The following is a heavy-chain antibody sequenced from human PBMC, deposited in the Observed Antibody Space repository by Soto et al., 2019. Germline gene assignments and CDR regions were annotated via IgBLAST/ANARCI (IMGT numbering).Heavy chain of an antibody. J-gene: IGHJ3*02. CDR2: IYYSGST. CDR3: ARDYGDYREGHAFDI. Sequence: SETLSLTCTVSGGSISSGDYYWSWIRQPPGKGLEWIGYIYYSGSTYYNPSLKSRVTISVDTSKNQFSLKLSSVTAADTAVYYCARDYGDYREGHAFDIWGQGTMVTV. V-gene: IGHV4-30-4*01. D-gene: IGHD4-17*01. CDR1: GGSISSGDYY.